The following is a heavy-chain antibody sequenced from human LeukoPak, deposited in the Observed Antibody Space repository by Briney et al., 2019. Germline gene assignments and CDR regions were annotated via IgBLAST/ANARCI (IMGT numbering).Heavy chain of an antibody. CDR2: ISYDGSNK. J-gene: IGHJ4*02. D-gene: IGHD3-10*01. Sequence: PGGSLRLSCAASGFTFSSCAMHWVRQAPGKGLEWVAVISYDGSNKYYADSVKGRFTISRDNSKNTLYLQMNSLRVEDTAVYYCAKVAKYYYGSETYYFFEHWGQGTPVTASS. CDR1: GFTFSSCA. CDR3: AKVAKYYYGSETYYFFEH. V-gene: IGHV3-30*04.